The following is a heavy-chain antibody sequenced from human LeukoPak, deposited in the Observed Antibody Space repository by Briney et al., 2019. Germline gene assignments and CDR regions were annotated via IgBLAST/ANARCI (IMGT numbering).Heavy chain of an antibody. J-gene: IGHJ6*02. V-gene: IGHV3-33*01. Sequence: GRSLRLSCAASGFTFSSYDIHWVRQAPGKGLEWVAVIWYDGSNKYYADSVKGRFTISRDNPKNTLYLQMNGLRAEDTAVYYCARDSYDMDVWGQGTTVTVSS. CDR2: IWYDGSNK. CDR1: GFTFSSYD. CDR3: ARDSYDMDV.